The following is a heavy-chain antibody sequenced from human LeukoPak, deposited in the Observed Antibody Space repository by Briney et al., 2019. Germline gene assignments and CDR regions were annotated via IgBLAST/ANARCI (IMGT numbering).Heavy chain of an antibody. CDR3: AKDLYGSGSYAFDI. CDR2: ISWNSGSI. D-gene: IGHD3-10*01. Sequence: GGSLRLSCAASGFTFAMHWVRQAPGKGLEWVSGISWNSGSIGYADSVKGRFTISRDNAKNSLYLQMNSLRAEDTALYYCAKDLYGSGSYAFDIWGQGTMVTVSS. J-gene: IGHJ3*02. V-gene: IGHV3-9*01. CDR1: GFTFA.